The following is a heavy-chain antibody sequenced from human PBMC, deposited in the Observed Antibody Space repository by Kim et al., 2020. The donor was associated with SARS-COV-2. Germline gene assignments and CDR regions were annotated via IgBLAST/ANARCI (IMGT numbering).Heavy chain of an antibody. V-gene: IGHV3-15*01. J-gene: IGHJ4*02. D-gene: IGHD4-17*01. CDR3: TTVTTGDY. Sequence: GGTTDYAAPVKGRFTISRDDSKNTLYLQMNSLKTEDTAVYYCTTVTTGDYWGQGTLVTVSS. CDR2: GGTT.